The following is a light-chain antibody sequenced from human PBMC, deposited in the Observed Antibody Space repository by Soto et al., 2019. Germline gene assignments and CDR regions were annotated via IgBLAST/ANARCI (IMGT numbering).Light chain of an antibody. Sequence: QSALTQPASVSGSPGQSIPIYWTGTSSDVGGYNYVSWYQHHPGKAPKLMIYEVSNRPSGVSNRFSGSKSGNTASLTISWLQAEDEADYYCSSFTSSAVLFGGGTKLTVL. CDR1: SSDVGGYNY. V-gene: IGLV2-14*01. CDR2: EVS. CDR3: SSFTSSAVL. J-gene: IGLJ2*01.